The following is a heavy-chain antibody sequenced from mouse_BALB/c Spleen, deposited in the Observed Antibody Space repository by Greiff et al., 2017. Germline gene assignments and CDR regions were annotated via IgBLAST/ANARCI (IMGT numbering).Heavy chain of an antibody. J-gene: IGHJ2*01. CDR3: ARDSNPDY. CDR1: GFTFTDYY. CDR2: IRNKANGYTT. V-gene: IGHV7-3*02. D-gene: IGHD2-1*01. Sequence: EVQVVESGGGLVQPGGSLRLSCATSGFTFTDYYMSWVRQPPGKALEWLGFIRNKANGYTTEYSASVKGRFTISRDNSQSILYLQMNTLRAEDSATYYCARDSNPDYWGQGTTLTVSS.